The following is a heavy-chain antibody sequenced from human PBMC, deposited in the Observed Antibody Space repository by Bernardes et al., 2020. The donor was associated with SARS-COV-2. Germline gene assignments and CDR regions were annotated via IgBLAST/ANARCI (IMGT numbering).Heavy chain of an antibody. Sequence: GGSLRLSCAASEFTFSSYWMHWVRQAPGKGLVWVSRINGDGSSTTYADSVKGRFTISRDSAKNTLYLQMNSLRAEDTAVYYCARGYGGNYYYGMDVWGQGTTVTVSS. CDR3: ARGYGGNYYYGMDV. CDR2: INGDGSST. D-gene: IGHD4-17*01. J-gene: IGHJ6*02. CDR1: EFTFSSYW. V-gene: IGHV3-74*01.